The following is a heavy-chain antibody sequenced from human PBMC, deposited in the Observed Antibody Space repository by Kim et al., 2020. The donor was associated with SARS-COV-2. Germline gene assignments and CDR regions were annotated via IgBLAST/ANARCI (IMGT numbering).Heavy chain of an antibody. CDR1: GYTFTSYA. Sequence: ASVKVSCKASGYTFTSYAMNWVRQAPGQGLEWMGWINTNTGNPTYAQGFTGRFVFSLDTSVSTAYLQISSLKAEDTAVYYCARDENYGSGSYYNENWFDPWGQGTLVTVSS. J-gene: IGHJ5*02. CDR3: ARDENYGSGSYYNENWFDP. CDR2: INTNTGNP. V-gene: IGHV7-4-1*02. D-gene: IGHD3-10*01.